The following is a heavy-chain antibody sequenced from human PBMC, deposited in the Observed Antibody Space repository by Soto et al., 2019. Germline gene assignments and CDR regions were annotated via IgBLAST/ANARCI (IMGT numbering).Heavy chain of an antibody. D-gene: IGHD6-19*01. V-gene: IGHV3-30-3*01. Sequence: QVQLVESGGGVVQPGRSLRPSCAASGFTFSSYAMHWVRQAPGKGLECVAVISYDGSNKYYADSVKGRFTISRDNSKNTLYLQRNSLRAEDTAVYYCARAKDQWLLPRNGMDGWGKGTTVTVSS. J-gene: IGHJ6*04. CDR2: ISYDGSNK. CDR1: GFTFSSYA. CDR3: ARAKDQWLLPRNGMDG.